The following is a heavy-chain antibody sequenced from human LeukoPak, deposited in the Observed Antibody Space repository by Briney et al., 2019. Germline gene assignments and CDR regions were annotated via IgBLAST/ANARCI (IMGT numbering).Heavy chain of an antibody. D-gene: IGHD1-26*01. CDR2: INPDSGGT. CDR1: GYTFTGYY. Sequence: ASVTVSCKASGYTFTGYYIHWVRQAPGQGLEWMGWINPDSGGTNSAQMFQDRVTMTRDTSISTAYMELSRLRSDDTAVYYCARELFYTSGSKSNRVDYWGQGTLVTVSS. V-gene: IGHV1-2*02. CDR3: ARELFYTSGSKSNRVDY. J-gene: IGHJ4*02.